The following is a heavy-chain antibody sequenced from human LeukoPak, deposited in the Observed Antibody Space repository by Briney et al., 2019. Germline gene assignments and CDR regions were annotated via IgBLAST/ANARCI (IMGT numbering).Heavy chain of an antibody. CDR2: IHTSGDT. CDR1: ALTGSHNY. J-gene: IGHJ5*02. V-gene: IGHV3-53*01. Sequence: GGSLSLSCAASALTGSHNYVSWVRQAAGKGLEWGSAIHTSGDTCYPDSVKGRFTISRDTSKNTLYLRINSLRVEDTAVYYGIVFRDSNHWGQGTLVTVSS. D-gene: IGHD2-15*01. CDR3: IVFRDSNH.